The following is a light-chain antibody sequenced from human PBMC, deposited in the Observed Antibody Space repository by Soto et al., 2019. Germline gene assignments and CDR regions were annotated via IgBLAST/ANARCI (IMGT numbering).Light chain of an antibody. CDR2: GAS. CDR1: QSVSSN. Sequence: EIVMTPSPATLSVSPGERATLSCRASQSVSSNLAWYQQKPGQAPRLLIYGASTRATGIPARFSGSGSGTEFTLTISSLQSELFAVYYCQQYDNWPLTFGGGTKVDIK. CDR3: QQYDNWPLT. J-gene: IGKJ4*01. V-gene: IGKV3-15*01.